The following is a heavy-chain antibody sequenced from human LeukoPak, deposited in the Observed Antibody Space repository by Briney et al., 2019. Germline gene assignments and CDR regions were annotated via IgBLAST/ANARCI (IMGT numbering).Heavy chain of an antibody. CDR2: ITGIADKT. D-gene: IGHD6-19*01. V-gene: IGHV3-23*01. CDR1: GFTFTNYV. CDR3: ARDRVAVAGLFDY. Sequence: PGGSLRLSCAASGFTFTNYVMNWVRQAPGKGLEWVSSITGIADKTYDADSVNGRFTISRDNSENTLYLQMNGLTAEDTAVYYCARDRVAVAGLFDYWGQGTLVTVSS. J-gene: IGHJ4*02.